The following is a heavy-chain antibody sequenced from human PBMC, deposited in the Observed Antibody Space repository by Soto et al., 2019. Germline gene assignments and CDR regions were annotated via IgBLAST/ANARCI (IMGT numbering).Heavy chain of an antibody. CDR1: GGSISSGGYY. Sequence: PSETVALTCTVSGGSISSGGYYWSWIRQHPGKGLEWIGYIYDNDSTYYNPSLKSRVTMSVDMSRNQFSLKLSSVTAADTAVYYCARHHMAATDMYFDYWGQGTLVTVSS. CDR3: ARHHMAATDMYFDY. J-gene: IGHJ4*02. V-gene: IGHV4-31*03. D-gene: IGHD6-19*01. CDR2: IYDNDST.